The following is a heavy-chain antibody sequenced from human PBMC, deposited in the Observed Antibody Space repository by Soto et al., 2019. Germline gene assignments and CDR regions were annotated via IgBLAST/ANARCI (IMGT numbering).Heavy chain of an antibody. V-gene: IGHV3-30*18. J-gene: IGHJ6*02. D-gene: IGHD4-17*01. CDR2: ISYDGSNK. CDR1: GFTFSSYG. Sequence: QVPLVESGGGVVQPGRSLRLSCAASGFTFSSYGMHWVRQAPGKGLEWVAVISYDGSNKYYADSVKGRFTISRDNSNNTXXLQMNSLRAEDTAVYYCAKILQLGDYAYYYYGMDVWGQGTTVTVSS. CDR3: AKILQLGDYAYYYYGMDV.